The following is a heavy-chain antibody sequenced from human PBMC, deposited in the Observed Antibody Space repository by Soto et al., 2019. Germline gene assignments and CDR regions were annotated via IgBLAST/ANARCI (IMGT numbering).Heavy chain of an antibody. V-gene: IGHV2-5*02. CDR3: AHQNRGDYLDGEHLDY. CDR1: GFSLSTSGVG. Sequence: QITLKESGPTLVKPTQTLTLTCTFSGFSLSTSGVGVGWIRQPPGKALEWLALIYWDDDKRYSPSLKSRLTITKDTSTNQVVLTMTNMDPVDTATYYCAHQNRGDYLDGEHLDYWGQGTLVTVSS. D-gene: IGHD4-17*01. CDR2: IYWDDDK. J-gene: IGHJ4*02.